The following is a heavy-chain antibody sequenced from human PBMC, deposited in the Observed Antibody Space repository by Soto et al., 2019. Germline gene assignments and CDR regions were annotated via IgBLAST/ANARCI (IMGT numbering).Heavy chain of an antibody. CDR3: ARGIFLATAAAYFDH. V-gene: IGHV4-31*03. J-gene: IGHJ4*02. D-gene: IGHD6-13*01. Sequence: QVQLQESGPGLVKPSQTLSLSCSVSGGSISSSGYYWTWLRQHPGKGLEWIGDIYNSGTTHYSPSLKRRITISIDTSENQFSLKLSSVTAADTAVYYCARGIFLATAAAYFDHWGQGTLVTVSS. CDR1: GGSISSSGYY. CDR2: IYNSGTT.